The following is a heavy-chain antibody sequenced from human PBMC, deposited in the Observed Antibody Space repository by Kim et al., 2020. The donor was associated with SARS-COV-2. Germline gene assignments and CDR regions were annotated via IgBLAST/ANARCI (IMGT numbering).Heavy chain of an antibody. Sequence: DSGKGRSTISRDNAKNTLYQQVNSLEAEERAVYYCARAQYSSSSGNWFDPWGQGTLVTVSS. J-gene: IGHJ5*02. V-gene: IGHV3-11*04. D-gene: IGHD6-6*01. CDR3: ARAQYSSSSGNWFDP.